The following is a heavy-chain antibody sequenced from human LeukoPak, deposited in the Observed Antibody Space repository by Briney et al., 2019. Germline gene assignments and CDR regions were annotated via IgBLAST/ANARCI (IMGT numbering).Heavy chain of an antibody. CDR3: ASIAVAGTGGPAYAFDI. CDR1: GYTFTGYY. D-gene: IGHD6-19*01. V-gene: IGHV1-2*02. Sequence: ASVKVSCKASGYTFTGYYMHWVRQAPGQGLEWMGWINPNSGGTNYAQKFQGRVTMTRDTSISTAYMELSRLRSDDTAVYYCASIAVAGTGGPAYAFDIWGQGTMVTVSS. CDR2: INPNSGGT. J-gene: IGHJ3*02.